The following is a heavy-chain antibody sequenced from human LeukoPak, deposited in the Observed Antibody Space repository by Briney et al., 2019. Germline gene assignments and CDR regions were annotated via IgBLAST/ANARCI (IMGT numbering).Heavy chain of an antibody. CDR2: INQDGSEK. CDR1: GFTFSSYW. Sequence: GGSLRLSCAVSGFTFSSYWMSWVRQAPGKGLEWVANINQDGSEKYYVDSVKGRFTISRDNAKNSLYLQMNSLRAEDTAVYYCARYYGVRGVISGYFDYWGQGTLVTVSS. J-gene: IGHJ4*02. CDR3: ARYYGVRGVISGYFDY. V-gene: IGHV3-7*01. D-gene: IGHD3-10*01.